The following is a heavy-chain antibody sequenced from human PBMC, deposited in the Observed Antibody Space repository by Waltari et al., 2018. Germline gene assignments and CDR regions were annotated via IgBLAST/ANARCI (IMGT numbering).Heavy chain of an antibody. V-gene: IGHV1-69*13. J-gene: IGHJ1*01. Sequence: QVQLVQSGAEVKKPGSSVKVSCKASGGTFSRYSISWVRQAPGQGLEWMGGIIPIFGTANYAQKFQGRVTITADESTSTAYMELSSLRSEDTAVYYCAIPGIAVAGTGYFQHWGQGTLVTVSS. D-gene: IGHD6-19*01. CDR1: GGTFSRYS. CDR2: IIPIFGTA. CDR3: AIPGIAVAGTGYFQH.